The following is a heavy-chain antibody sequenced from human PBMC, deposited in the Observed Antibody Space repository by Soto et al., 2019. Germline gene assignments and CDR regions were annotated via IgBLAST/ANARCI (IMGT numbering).Heavy chain of an antibody. D-gene: IGHD1-26*01. CDR2: IYHSGST. CDR1: GYSISRGDY. J-gene: IGHJ6*02. Sequence: SETLSLTCAVSGYSISRGDYLVWIRPPPGKGLEWIGNIYHSGSTNYNPSLKSRVTISVDTSKNQFSLKLSSVTAADTAVYYCASERERDYYGMDVWGQGTTVTVS. V-gene: IGHV4-38-2*01. CDR3: ASERERDYYGMDV.